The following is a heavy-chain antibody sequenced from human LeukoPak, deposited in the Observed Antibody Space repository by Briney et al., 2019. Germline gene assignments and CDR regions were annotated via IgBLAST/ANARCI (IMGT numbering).Heavy chain of an antibody. CDR1: GYSFTNYW. D-gene: IGHD5-24*01. V-gene: IGHV5-51*01. CDR2: IYPGDSDT. J-gene: IGHJ4*02. CDR3: ARTKDGYNRQFDY. Sequence: GESLKISCKGSGYSFTNYWIGWVRQMPGKGLEWKGIIYPGDSDTRYSPSFQGQVTISADKSISTAYLQWSSLKASDTAMYYCARTKDGYNRQFDYWGQGTLVTVSS.